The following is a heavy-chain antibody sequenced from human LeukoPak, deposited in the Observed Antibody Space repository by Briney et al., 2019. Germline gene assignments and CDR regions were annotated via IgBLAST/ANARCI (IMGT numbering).Heavy chain of an antibody. V-gene: IGHV3-74*03. CDR2: INTDESDT. CDR3: ARDRVESDWTYHPMFDL. CDR1: GFTFSSYA. J-gene: IGHJ5*02. Sequence: PGGSLRLSCAASGFTFSSYAMHWVRQVPGKGLVWVSRINTDESDTSSADFVKGRFTISRDNAKSTLYLQMNSLRVEDTAVYYCARDRVESDWTYHPMFDLWGQGTLVTVSS. D-gene: IGHD1-7*01.